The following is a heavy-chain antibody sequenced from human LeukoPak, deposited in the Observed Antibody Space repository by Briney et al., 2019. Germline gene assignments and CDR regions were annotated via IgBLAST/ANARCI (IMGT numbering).Heavy chain of an antibody. J-gene: IGHJ3*02. CDR3: ARGVLWFGELSDAFDI. Sequence: PSETLSLACTVSGGSISSSTYYWGWIRQPPGKGLEWIGSMYYSGNIYYNPSLKSRVTISVDTSKNQLSLKLSSVTAADTAVYYCARGVLWFGELSDAFDIWGQGTMVTVSS. CDR1: GGSISSSTYY. D-gene: IGHD3-10*01. V-gene: IGHV4-39*07. CDR2: MYYSGNI.